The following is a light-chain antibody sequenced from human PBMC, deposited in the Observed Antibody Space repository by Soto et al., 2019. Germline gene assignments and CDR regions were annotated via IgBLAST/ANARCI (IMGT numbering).Light chain of an antibody. CDR2: EAS. V-gene: IGKV1-5*03. Sequence: DIQMTQSPSTLSASVGDRVKITCRASQTISSWLAWYQQKPGKAPKLLIYEASRLESGVPSRFSGSGSGTEFTLPFGSMQPDDFATYYCQQYNSYSYTLGQGTKLEIK. CDR3: QQYNSYSYT. CDR1: QTISSW. J-gene: IGKJ2*01.